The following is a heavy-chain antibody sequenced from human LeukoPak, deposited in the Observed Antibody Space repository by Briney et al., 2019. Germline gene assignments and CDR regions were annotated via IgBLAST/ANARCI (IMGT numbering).Heavy chain of an antibody. CDR2: IGTAGDT. CDR3: ARVDTVVTKGAFDY. CDR1: GFTFSSYD. D-gene: IGHD4-23*01. J-gene: IGHJ4*02. Sequence: GGSLRLSCAASGFTFSSYDMHWVRQATGKGLEWVSAIGTAGDTYYPGSVKGRFTISRENAKNSLYLQMNSLRAGGTAVYYCARVDTVVTKGAFDYWGQGTLVTVSS. V-gene: IGHV3-13*01.